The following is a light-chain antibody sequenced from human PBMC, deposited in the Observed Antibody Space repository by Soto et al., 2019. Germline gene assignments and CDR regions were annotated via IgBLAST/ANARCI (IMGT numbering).Light chain of an antibody. CDR2: GAS. V-gene: IGKV3-15*01. J-gene: IGKJ4*01. CDR1: QSVSSN. CDR3: QQYNNWPLT. Sequence: EIVRTQSPATLSLSPGERATLSCRASQSVSSNLAWYKQKPGQAPRLLSYGASTRATGIPARFSGSGSGTDFTLTISSLKSEDFAVYYCQQYNNWPLTFGGGTKVDIK.